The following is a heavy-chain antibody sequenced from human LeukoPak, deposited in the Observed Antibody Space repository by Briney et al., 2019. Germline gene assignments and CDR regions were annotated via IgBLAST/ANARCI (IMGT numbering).Heavy chain of an antibody. CDR3: ARESGIAAAGTAYYYYGMDV. CDR2: IYTSGST. J-gene: IGHJ6*02. CDR1: GGSISSYY. D-gene: IGHD6-13*01. Sequence: SETLSLTCTVSGGSISSYYWSWIRQPAGKGLEWIGRIYTSGSTNYNNSLKSRVTMSVDTSKNQFSLKLSSVTAADTAVYYCARESGIAAAGTAYYYYGMDVWGQGTTVTVSS. V-gene: IGHV4-4*07.